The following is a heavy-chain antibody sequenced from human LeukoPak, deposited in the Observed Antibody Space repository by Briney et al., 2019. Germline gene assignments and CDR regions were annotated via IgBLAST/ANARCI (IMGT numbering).Heavy chain of an antibody. CDR1: GGSISSSSYY. J-gene: IGHJ5*02. CDR2: ICYSGST. D-gene: IGHD3-10*01. Sequence: SETLSLTCTVSGGSISSSSYYWGWIRQPPGKGLEWIGSICYSGSTYYNPSLKSRVTISVDTSKNQFSLKLSSVTAADTAVYYCARRGTYYYGSGTIGDWFDPWGQGTLVTVSS. CDR3: ARRGTYYYGSGTIGDWFDP. V-gene: IGHV4-39*01.